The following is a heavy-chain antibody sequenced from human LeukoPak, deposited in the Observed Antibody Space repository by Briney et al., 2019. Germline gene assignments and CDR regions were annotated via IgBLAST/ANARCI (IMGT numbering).Heavy chain of an antibody. CDR2: INPNSGGT. CDR1: GYTFTGYY. J-gene: IGHJ5*02. V-gene: IGHV1-2*02. Sequence: ASVEVSCKASGYTFTGYYMHWVRQAPGQGLEWMGWINPNSGGTNYAQKFQGRVTMTRDTSISTAYMELSRLRSDDTAVYYCARDFNIVVVVAASLVFDPWGQGTLVTVSS. CDR3: ARDFNIVVVVAASLVFDP. D-gene: IGHD2-15*01.